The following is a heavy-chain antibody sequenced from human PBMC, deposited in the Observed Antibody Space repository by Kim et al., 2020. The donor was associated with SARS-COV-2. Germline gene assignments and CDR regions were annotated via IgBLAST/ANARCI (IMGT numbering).Heavy chain of an antibody. J-gene: IGHJ6*03. D-gene: IGHD2-21*02. CDR2: INTNTGNP. Sequence: ASVKVSCKASGYTFTSYAMNWVRQAPGQGLEWMGWINTNTGNPTYAQGFTGRFVFSLDTSVSTAYLQISSLKAEDTAVYYCATGGDYYYYYYMDVWGKGTTVTVSS. CDR1: GYTFTSYA. CDR3: ATGGDYYYYYYMDV. V-gene: IGHV7-4-1*02.